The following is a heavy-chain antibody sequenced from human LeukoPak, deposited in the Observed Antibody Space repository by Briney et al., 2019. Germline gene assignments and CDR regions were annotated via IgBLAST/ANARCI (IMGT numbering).Heavy chain of an antibody. D-gene: IGHD3-10*01. CDR1: GFTFSSNS. V-gene: IGHV3-30*04. J-gene: IGHJ5*02. Sequence: GGSLRFSCAASGFTFSSNSMHWVRQAPGKGLEWVTVISYDGSNKYYADSVKGRFTISRDNSQNTLYLQMNNLRAEDSAVYYCARDAGYGSGIYYTSWGQGTLVTVSS. CDR2: ISYDGSNK. CDR3: ARDAGYGSGIYYTS.